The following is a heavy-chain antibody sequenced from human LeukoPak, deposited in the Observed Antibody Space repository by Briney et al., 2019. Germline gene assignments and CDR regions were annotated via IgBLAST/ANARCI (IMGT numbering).Heavy chain of an antibody. CDR1: GYTFTGYY. D-gene: IGHD2-2*01. CDR2: INPNSGGT. CDR3: ARHYCSSTSCYYNY. Sequence: GASVKVSCKASGYTFTGYYMHWVRQAPGQGLEWMGWINPNSGGTNYAQKFQGRVTMTRDTSISTAYMELSRLRSDDTAVYYCARHYCSSTSCYYNYWGQGTLVTVS. J-gene: IGHJ4*02. V-gene: IGHV1-2*02.